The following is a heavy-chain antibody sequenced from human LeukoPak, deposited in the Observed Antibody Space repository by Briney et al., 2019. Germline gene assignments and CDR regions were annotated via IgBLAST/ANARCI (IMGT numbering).Heavy chain of an antibody. Sequence: GASVEVSCKASGYNFMTYGISWVRQAPGQGLEWMGWISPYKGKTSYGQKFQGRITMTTDTSTSTAYMDLTSLRSDVTAVYYSAVGTTAPKLGAFDIWGQGTMVTVSS. CDR2: ISPYKGKT. V-gene: IGHV1-18*01. CDR1: GYNFMTYG. D-gene: IGHD4-17*01. J-gene: IGHJ3*02. CDR3: AVGTTAPKLGAFDI.